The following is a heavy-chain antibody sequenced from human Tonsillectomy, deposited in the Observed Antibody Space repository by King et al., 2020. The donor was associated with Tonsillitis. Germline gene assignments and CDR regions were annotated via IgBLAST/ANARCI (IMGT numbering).Heavy chain of an antibody. CDR1: GFTFGDYA. Sequence: VQLVESGGSVVRPGGSLRLSCAASGFTFGDYAMTWVRQAPGKGLEWVSGINWDGGSTGYADSVKGRFTISRDNAKNSLYLQMNSLRAEDTALYYCARDLGDYHILTGHAYYYYGLDVWGRGTTVTVSS. D-gene: IGHD3-9*01. CDR2: INWDGGST. V-gene: IGHV3-20*04. CDR3: ARDLGDYHILTGHAYYYYGLDV. J-gene: IGHJ6*02.